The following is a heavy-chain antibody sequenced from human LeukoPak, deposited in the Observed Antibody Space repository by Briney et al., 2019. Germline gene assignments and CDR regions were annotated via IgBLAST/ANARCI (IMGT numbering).Heavy chain of an antibody. CDR3: AKDRGCSSTSCQNPFDY. D-gene: IGHD2-2*01. V-gene: IGHV3-23*01. Sequence: GGSLRLSCAASGFTFSSYAMSWVRQAPGKGLEWVSAISGSGGSTYYADSVKGRFTSSRDNSKNTLYLQMNSLRAEDTAVYYCAKDRGCSSTSCQNPFDYWGQGTLVTVSS. CDR2: ISGSGGST. CDR1: GFTFSSYA. J-gene: IGHJ4*02.